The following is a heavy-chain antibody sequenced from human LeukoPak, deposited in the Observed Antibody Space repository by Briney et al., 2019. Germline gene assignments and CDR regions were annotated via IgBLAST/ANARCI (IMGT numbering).Heavy chain of an antibody. CDR3: ASSGYSYGMDV. Sequence: GGSLRLSCAASGFTFSSYGMHWVRQAPGKGLEWVAVISYDGSNKYYADSVKGRFTISRDNSKNTLYLQVNSLRAEDTAVYYCASSGYSYGMDVWGQGTTVTVSS. D-gene: IGHD3-3*01. CDR1: GFTFSSYG. V-gene: IGHV3-30*03. J-gene: IGHJ6*02. CDR2: ISYDGSNK.